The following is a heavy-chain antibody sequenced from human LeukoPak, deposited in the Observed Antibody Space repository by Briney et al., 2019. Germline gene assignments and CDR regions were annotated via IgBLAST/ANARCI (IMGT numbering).Heavy chain of an antibody. D-gene: IGHD5-18*01. CDR2: MNPNSGNT. CDR1: GYTFTSYD. J-gene: IGHJ4*02. CDR3: ARYVDTAMVSDY. Sequence: ASVKVSCKASGYTFTSYDINWVRQATGQGLEWMGWMNPNSGNTGYAQKFQGRVTMTRNTSISTAYMELSSLRSEDTAVYYCARYVDTAMVSDYWGQGTLVTASS. V-gene: IGHV1-8*01.